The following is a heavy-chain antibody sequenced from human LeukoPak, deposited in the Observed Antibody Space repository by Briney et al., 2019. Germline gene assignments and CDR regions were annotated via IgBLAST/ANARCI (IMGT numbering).Heavy chain of an antibody. CDR3: ARGYCSGGSCYLFDY. CDR2: IYYSGST. CDR1: GGSISSYY. V-gene: IGHV4-59*01. Sequence: PSETLSLTCTVSGGSISSYYWSWIRQPAGKGLEWIGYIYYSGSTNYNPSLKSRVTISVDTSKNQFSLKLSSVTAADTAVYYCARGYCSGGSCYLFDYWGQGTLLTVSS. J-gene: IGHJ4*02. D-gene: IGHD2-15*01.